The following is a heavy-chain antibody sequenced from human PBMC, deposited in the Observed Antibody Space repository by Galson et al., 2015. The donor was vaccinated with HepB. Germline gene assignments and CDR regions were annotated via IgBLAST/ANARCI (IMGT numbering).Heavy chain of an antibody. CDR1: GLTFSLYA. CDR2: ISYDGTKK. CDR3: ATRRITMILHDY. D-gene: IGHD3-22*01. V-gene: IGHV3-30-3*01. J-gene: IGHJ4*02. Sequence: SLRLSCAASGLTFSLYAMHWVRQAPGKGLEWVALISYDGTKKYYADSVKGRFTISRDNSRNTLYLQLNNLRADDTAAYYCATRRITMILHDYWGRGTLVTVSS.